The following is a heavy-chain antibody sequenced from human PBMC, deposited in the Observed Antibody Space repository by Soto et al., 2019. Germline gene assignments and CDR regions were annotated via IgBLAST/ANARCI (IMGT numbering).Heavy chain of an antibody. CDR1: GGTFSSYA. CDR3: ARGPHGSRGSPAYYGMDV. Sequence: QVQLVQSGAEVKKPGSSVKVSCKASGGTFSSYAISWVRQAPGQGLEWMGGIIPIFGTANYAQKFQGRVTITADESTSTVYMELSSLRSEDTAVYYCARGPHGSRGSPAYYGMDVWGQGTTVTVSS. CDR2: IIPIFGTA. J-gene: IGHJ6*02. V-gene: IGHV1-69*12. D-gene: IGHD2-15*01.